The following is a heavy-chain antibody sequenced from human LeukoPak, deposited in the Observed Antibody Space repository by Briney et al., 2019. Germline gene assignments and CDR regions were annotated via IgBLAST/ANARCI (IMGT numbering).Heavy chain of an antibody. D-gene: IGHD2-15*01. CDR1: GDTFIPYT. CDR2: IIPSLDVA. Sequence: ASVKVSCKASGDTFIPYTFSWVRQAPGQGLEWIRRIIPSLDVANYAQKFQGRVTLSVDRDTATTYMEVTSLRSEDTAIYYCARDHCTPGTCLGGHWGQGTLVTVSS. J-gene: IGHJ4*02. CDR3: ARDHCTPGTCLGGH. V-gene: IGHV1-69*04.